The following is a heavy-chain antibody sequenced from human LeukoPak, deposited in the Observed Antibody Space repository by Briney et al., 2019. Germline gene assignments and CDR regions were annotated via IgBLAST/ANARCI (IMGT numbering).Heavy chain of an antibody. CDR1: GYTFTGYY. J-gene: IGHJ4*02. D-gene: IGHD4-17*01. Sequence: ASVKVSCKASGYTFTGYYMHWVRQAPGQGLEWMGWINPNSGGTNYAQKFQGRVTMTRDTSISTVYMELSSLRSEDTAVYYCARDPSPVTTYMSYYFDYWGQGTLVTVSS. CDR3: ARDPSPVTTYMSYYFDY. V-gene: IGHV1-2*02. CDR2: INPNSGGT.